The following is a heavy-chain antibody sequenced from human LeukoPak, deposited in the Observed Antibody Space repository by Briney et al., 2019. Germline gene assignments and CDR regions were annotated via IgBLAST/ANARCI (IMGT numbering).Heavy chain of an antibody. CDR1: GGTISSYY. J-gene: IGHJ5*02. CDR3: AGVLGYGTTGFDP. Sequence: SETLSLTCTASGGTISSYYWSWIRQPPGKGLEWIGDIYYSGSTNYNPSLKSRVTMSVDTSKNQFSLKLSSVTASDTAVYYCAGVLGYGTTGFDPWGQGTLLTVS. V-gene: IGHV4-59*01. D-gene: IGHD6-13*01. CDR2: IYYSGST.